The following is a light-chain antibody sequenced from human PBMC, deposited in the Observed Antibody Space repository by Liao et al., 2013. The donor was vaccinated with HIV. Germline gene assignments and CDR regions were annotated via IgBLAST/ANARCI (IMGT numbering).Light chain of an antibody. CDR1: NIGSKT. J-gene: IGLJ3*02. V-gene: IGLV3-21*01. Sequence: SYELTQPPSVSVAPGKTARIPCGGNNIGSKTVHWYQQKPGQAPVLVIYYDSDRPSGIPERFSGSNSGNTATLTISRVEAGDEADYYCQVWDSSIVVFGGGTKLTVL. CDR3: QVWDSSIVV. CDR2: YDS.